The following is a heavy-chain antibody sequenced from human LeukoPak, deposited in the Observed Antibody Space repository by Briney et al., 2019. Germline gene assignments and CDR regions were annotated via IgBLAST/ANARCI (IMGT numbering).Heavy chain of an antibody. CDR3: ARDLWNFYDDSGYNRDFDS. D-gene: IGHD3-22*01. J-gene: IGHJ5*01. CDR1: TSR. V-gene: IGHV1-18*01. CDR2: IGTYGGDT. Sequence: ASVKVSCKATSRISWVRQAPGQGLEWMGWIGTYGGDTYYAQKFQGRITVTSDTSTSTVYMELRNLRSDDTAVYYCARDLWNFYDDSGYNRDFDSWGQGTLVTVSS.